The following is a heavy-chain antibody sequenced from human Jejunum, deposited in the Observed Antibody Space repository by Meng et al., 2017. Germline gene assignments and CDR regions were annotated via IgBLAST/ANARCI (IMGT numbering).Heavy chain of an antibody. CDR2: IFYSGTT. Sequence: LLLKGCGPGLVKPSETLARPCAVSAGSIRTGGYYWGWIRQFPGKGLEWIGSIFYSGTTYYNPSLKSRVTISIDTSKNQFSLKMNSVTAADTAVYYCARDTAGFGPWGQGTLVTVSS. J-gene: IGHJ5*02. CDR1: AGSIRTGGYY. D-gene: IGHD6-13*01. CDR3: ARDTAGFGP. V-gene: IGHV4-39*07.